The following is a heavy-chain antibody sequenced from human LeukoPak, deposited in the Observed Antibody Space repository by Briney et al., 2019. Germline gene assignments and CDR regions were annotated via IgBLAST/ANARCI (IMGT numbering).Heavy chain of an antibody. CDR2: INSDGSST. J-gene: IGHJ4*02. CDR1: GFTFSSYW. V-gene: IGHV3-74*01. CDR3: ARVTYYYDSSGYPPDY. D-gene: IGHD3-22*01. Sequence: PGGSLRLSCAASGFTFSSYWMHWVRHAPGKGLVWVSRINSDGSSTIYADSVKGRFTISRDNAKNTLYLQMNSLRAEDTAVYYCARVTYYYDSSGYPPDYWGQGTLVTGS.